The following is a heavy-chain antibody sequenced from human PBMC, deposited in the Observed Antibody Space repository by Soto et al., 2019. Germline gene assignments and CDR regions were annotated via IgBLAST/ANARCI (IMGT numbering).Heavy chain of an antibody. CDR3: ARAVVVPALYYYYYYMDV. CDR1: GGSFSGYY. CDR2: INHSGST. J-gene: IGHJ6*03. D-gene: IGHD2-2*01. V-gene: IGHV4-34*01. Sequence: SETLSLTCAVYGGSFSGYYWSWIRQPPGKGLEWIGEINHSGSTNYNPSLKSRVTISVDTSKNQFSLKLSSVTAADTAVYYCARAVVVPALYYYYYYMDVWGKGTTVTVSS.